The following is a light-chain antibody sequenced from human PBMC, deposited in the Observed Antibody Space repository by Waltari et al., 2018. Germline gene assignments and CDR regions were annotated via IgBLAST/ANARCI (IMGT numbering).Light chain of an antibody. CDR2: NAS. V-gene: IGKV3-20*01. J-gene: IGKJ2*01. CDR3: QQYGTSPST. Sequence: EIVLTQSPGTLSLSPGERATLSCRASQSVYGSYLAWYQQKPGQAPRLLIYNASNRATGIPDRFSGSGSGTDFSLTISRLEPEDCAVYYCQQYGTSPSTFGQGTKLEIK. CDR1: QSVYGSY.